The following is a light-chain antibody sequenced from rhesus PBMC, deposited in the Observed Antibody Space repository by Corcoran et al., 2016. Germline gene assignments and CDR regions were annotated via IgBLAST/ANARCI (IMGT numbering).Light chain of an antibody. Sequence: DIQMTQSPSSLSASVGDTVTITCRASQDINNYLSWYQQKPGKAPNPLIYYASSLETGVPSRFSGSGSWTDYTLTISSLQPGDIATYYCQQYNNSPYSFGLGTKVEIK. CDR3: QQYNNSPYS. CDR1: QDINNY. CDR2: YAS. J-gene: IGKJ2*01. V-gene: IGKV1-66*01.